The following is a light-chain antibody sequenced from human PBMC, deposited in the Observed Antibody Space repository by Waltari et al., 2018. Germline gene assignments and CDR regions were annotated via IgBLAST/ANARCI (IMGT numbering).Light chain of an antibody. CDR1: SSNIGSNT. V-gene: IGLV1-44*01. CDR2: TND. J-gene: IGLJ1*01. Sequence: QSVLTQPPSASGTPGQRVTISCSGSSSNIGSNTVNWYQHLPGPAPKLRTYTNDQRPYGVPGRFSGPKSGTSASLAISGLQSEDEAAYYCAEWDDSLNGFYVFGTGTKVTVL. CDR3: AEWDDSLNGFYV.